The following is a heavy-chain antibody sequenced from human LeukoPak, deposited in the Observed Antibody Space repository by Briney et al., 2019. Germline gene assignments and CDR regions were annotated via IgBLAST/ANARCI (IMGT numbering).Heavy chain of an antibody. J-gene: IGHJ4*02. CDR1: GFTFSSNA. V-gene: IGHV3-23*01. CDR2: ISASGGRT. D-gene: IGHD1-26*01. Sequence: GGSLRLSCAASGFTFSSNAGGWVRQAPGKGLEWVSTISASGGRTYYADSVKGRFTISRDDSKNTLYLQMNSLRAEDTAVYYCAKDGYSGSLYDYWGQGTLVTVSS. CDR3: AKDGYSGSLYDY.